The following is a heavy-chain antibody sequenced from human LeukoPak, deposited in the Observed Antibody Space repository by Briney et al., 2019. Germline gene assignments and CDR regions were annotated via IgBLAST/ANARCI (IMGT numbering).Heavy chain of an antibody. J-gene: IGHJ4*02. CDR3: ARDPRYYYGPGVDY. D-gene: IGHD3-10*01. V-gene: IGHV1-2*02. Sequence: ASVKVSCKASGYTFTGYYMHWVRQAPGQGLEWMGWINPNSGGTNYAQKFQGRVTMTRDTSISTAYMELSRLRSDDTAVYYCARDPRYYYGPGVDYWGQGTLVTVSS. CDR2: INPNSGGT. CDR1: GYTFTGYY.